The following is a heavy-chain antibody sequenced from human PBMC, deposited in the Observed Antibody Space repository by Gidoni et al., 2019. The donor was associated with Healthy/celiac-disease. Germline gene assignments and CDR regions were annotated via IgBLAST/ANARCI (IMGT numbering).Heavy chain of an antibody. J-gene: IGHJ6*02. Sequence: QVQLVESGGGVVQPGRSLRLSCAASGFPFSSYGMHWVRQAPGKGLEWVAVISYDGSNKYYADSVKGRFTISRDNSKNTLYLQMNSLRAEDTAVYYCAKGRSGWSFYGMDVWGQGTTVTVSS. V-gene: IGHV3-30*18. CDR3: AKGRSGWSFYGMDV. CDR1: GFPFSSYG. D-gene: IGHD6-19*01. CDR2: ISYDGSNK.